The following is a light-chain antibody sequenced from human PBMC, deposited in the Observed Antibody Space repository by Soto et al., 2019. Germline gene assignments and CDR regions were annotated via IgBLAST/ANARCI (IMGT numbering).Light chain of an antibody. Sequence: EIVLPQSPGTLSLSPGERATLSCRASQSVSSSYLAWYQQKPGQAPRLLIYGASSRATGIPDRFSGSGSGTDFTLTISRLEPEDFAVYYCQQYVSSAWTFGQGTKVEIK. CDR3: QQYVSSAWT. J-gene: IGKJ1*01. V-gene: IGKV3-20*01. CDR1: QSVSSSY. CDR2: GAS.